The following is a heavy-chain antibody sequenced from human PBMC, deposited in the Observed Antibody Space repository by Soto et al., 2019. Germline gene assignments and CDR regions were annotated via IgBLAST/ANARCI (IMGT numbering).Heavy chain of an antibody. CDR1: GFTFSTYA. V-gene: IGHV3-23*01. J-gene: IGHJ4*02. D-gene: IGHD6-19*01. CDR2: ISGSGGST. Sequence: EVQLLESGGGLVQPGGSLRLSCAASGFTFSTYAMAWVRQAPGKGLEWVSSISGSGGSTYYAESVKGRFAISRDNSKNTLYVQVSILRAEDTAVYYCAKAMDHSGWVVDYWGQGTLVTVSS. CDR3: AKAMDHSGWVVDY.